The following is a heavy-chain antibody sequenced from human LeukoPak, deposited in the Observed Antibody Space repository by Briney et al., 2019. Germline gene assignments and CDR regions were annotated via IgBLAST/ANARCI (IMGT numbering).Heavy chain of an antibody. Sequence: SETLSLTCAVYGGSFSGYYWSWIRQPPGKGLEWIGEINHSGSTNYNPSLKSRVTISVDTSKNQFSLKLSSVTAADTAVYYCARTGFVWGSYRSTYYFDYWGQGTLVTVSS. CDR2: INHSGST. CDR3: ARTGFVWGSYRSTYYFDY. CDR1: GGSFSGYY. V-gene: IGHV4-34*01. J-gene: IGHJ4*02. D-gene: IGHD3-16*02.